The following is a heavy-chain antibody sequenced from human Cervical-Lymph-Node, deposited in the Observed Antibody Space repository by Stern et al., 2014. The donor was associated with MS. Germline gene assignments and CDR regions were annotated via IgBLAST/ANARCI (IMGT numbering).Heavy chain of an antibody. V-gene: IGHV1-46*01. CDR1: GYTFSNYY. D-gene: IGHD3-9*01. J-gene: IGHJ4*02. Sequence: QLVQSGAEVKKPGASVKISCKASGYTFSNYYMHWVRQPPGQGLEWMGIINPSGDSTSHAQQFQGRVTMTRDTSTSTVNMELSSLTSGDTAVYYCARLRGYNVLTGYLDYWGQGTLVTVSS. CDR3: ARLRGYNVLTGYLDY. CDR2: INPSGDST.